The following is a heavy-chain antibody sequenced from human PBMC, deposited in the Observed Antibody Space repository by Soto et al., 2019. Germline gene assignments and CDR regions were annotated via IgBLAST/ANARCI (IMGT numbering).Heavy chain of an antibody. Sequence: GGSLSLSCAASGVTCITFWMHWVRQAPGKGLVWVSRINTDGSKTTYAASVKGRFTISRDNAKNTVYLQMDSLRAEDTAVYYCATVATNSYNWLDPWGQGTLVTVSS. CDR1: GVTCITFW. J-gene: IGHJ5*02. V-gene: IGHV3-74*01. CDR3: ATVATNSYNWLDP. D-gene: IGHD5-12*01. CDR2: INTDGSKT.